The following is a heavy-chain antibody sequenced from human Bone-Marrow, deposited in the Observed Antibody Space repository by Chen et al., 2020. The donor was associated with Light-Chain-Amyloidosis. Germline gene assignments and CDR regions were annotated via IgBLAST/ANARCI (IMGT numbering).Heavy chain of an antibody. CDR3: AREKYSSSGFDY. Sequence: EVQLVESGGGLVKPGGSLRLSCAASGFTFSSYSMNWVRQAPGKGLEWVSSISSSSSYIYYADSVKGRFTISRYNAKNSLYLQMNSLRAEDTAVYYCAREKYSSSGFDYWGQGTLVTVSS. CDR2: ISSSSSYI. CDR1: GFTFSSYS. D-gene: IGHD6-6*01. J-gene: IGHJ4*02. V-gene: IGHV3-21*01.